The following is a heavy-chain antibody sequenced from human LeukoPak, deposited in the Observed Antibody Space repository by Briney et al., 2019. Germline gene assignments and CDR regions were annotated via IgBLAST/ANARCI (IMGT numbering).Heavy chain of an antibody. CDR3: ASIAAAAPSGGDAFDI. V-gene: IGHV1-18*01. CDR2: ISAYNGNT. D-gene: IGHD6-13*01. J-gene: IGHJ3*02. CDR1: GYTFTSYG. Sequence: ASVKVSCKASGYTFTSYGISWVRQAPGQGLEWMGWISAYNGNTNYAQKLQGRVTMTTDTSTSTAYMELRSLRSEDTAVYYCASIAAAAPSGGDAFDIWGQGTMVTVSS.